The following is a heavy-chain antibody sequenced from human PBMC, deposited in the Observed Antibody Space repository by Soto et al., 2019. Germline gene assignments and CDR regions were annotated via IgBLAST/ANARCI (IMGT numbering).Heavy chain of an antibody. V-gene: IGHV3-30*18. CDR1: GFTFRNSG. CDR2: ISYDGYNK. D-gene: IGHD4-17*01. J-gene: IGHJ4*02. Sequence: QEQLVESGGGVVQPGKSLRLSCAVSGFTFRNSGMHWVRQAPGKGLEWVSFISYDGYNKYYTDSVKGRFTISRDNSNNTLFLQMNSLIVEDTAVYYCAKEGPHDYGDDSENYFYFWGQGALVTVSS. CDR3: AKEGPHDYGDDSENYFYF.